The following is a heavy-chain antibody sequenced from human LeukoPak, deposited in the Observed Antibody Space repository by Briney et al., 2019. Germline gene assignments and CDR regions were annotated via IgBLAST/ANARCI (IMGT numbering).Heavy chain of an antibody. Sequence: SETLSLTCTVSGGSISSYYWSWVRQPPGKGLEWIGYIYYSGSTNYNPSLKSRVTISVDTSKNQFSLRLSCVTAADTAVYYCARINLWSGYFDLDCWGQGSLVTVSS. CDR3: ARINLWSGYFDLDC. CDR2: IYYSGST. D-gene: IGHD3-3*01. V-gene: IGHV4-59*01. J-gene: IGHJ4*02. CDR1: GGSISSYY.